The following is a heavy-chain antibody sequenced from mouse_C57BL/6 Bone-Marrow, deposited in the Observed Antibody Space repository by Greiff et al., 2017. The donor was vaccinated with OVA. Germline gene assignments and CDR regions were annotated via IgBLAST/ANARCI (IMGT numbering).Heavy chain of an antibody. V-gene: IGHV1-39*01. D-gene: IGHD2-2*01. CDR2: INPNYGTT. J-gene: IGHJ3*01. CDR1: GYSFTDYN. CDR3: ARERGLLWLRRKFAY. Sequence: VQLQQSGPELVKPGASVKISCKASGYSFTDYNMNWVKQSNGKSLEWIGVINPNYGTTSYNQKFKGKATLTVDQSSSTAYMQLNSLTSEDSAVYYCARERGLLWLRRKFAYWGQGTLVTVSA.